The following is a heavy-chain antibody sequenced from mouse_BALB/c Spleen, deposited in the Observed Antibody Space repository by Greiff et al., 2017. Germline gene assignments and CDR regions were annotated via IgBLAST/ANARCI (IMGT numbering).Heavy chain of an antibody. CDR1: GFTFSNYW. Sequence: EVKVVESGGGLVQPGGSMKLSCVASGFTFSNYWMNWVRQSPEKGLEWVAEIRLKSNNYATHYAESVKGRFTISRDDSKSSVYLQMNNLRAEDTGIYYCSSSMDYWGQGTSVTVSS. V-gene: IGHV6-6*02. CDR2: IRLKSNNYAT. J-gene: IGHJ4*01. CDR3: SSSMDY. D-gene: IGHD1-1*01.